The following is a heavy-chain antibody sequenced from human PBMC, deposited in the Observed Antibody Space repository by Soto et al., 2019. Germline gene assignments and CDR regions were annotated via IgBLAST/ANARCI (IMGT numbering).Heavy chain of an antibody. CDR2: IVPIFETG. CDR1: GGSFSTYT. CDR3: ARGGVATFYFDY. J-gene: IGHJ4*02. V-gene: IGHV1-69*13. Sequence: SVKVSCKASGGSFSTYTINWVRQAPGHGLEWMGGIVPIFETGNYAQKFQGRVKITANASTSTACMELSSLTSEDTAVYYCARGGVATFYFDYWGQGTLVTVSS. D-gene: IGHD2-21*02.